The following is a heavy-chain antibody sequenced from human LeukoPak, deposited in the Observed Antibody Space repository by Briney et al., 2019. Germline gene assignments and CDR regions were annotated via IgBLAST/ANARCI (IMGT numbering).Heavy chain of an antibody. CDR2: ITISSRYI. Sequence: PGGSLRLSCAASGFTFSTYTMNWVRQAPGKGLEWVSSITISSRYIYYADSVKGRFTISRDNAKNSPFLHMNSLRAEDTAVYYCAREDASGSYYRSLDYWGQGTLVTVSS. V-gene: IGHV3-21*01. D-gene: IGHD3-10*01. J-gene: IGHJ4*02. CDR1: GFTFSTYT. CDR3: AREDASGSYYRSLDY.